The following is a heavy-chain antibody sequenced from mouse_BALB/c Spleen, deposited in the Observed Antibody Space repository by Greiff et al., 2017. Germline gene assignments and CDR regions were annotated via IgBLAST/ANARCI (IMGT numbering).Heavy chain of an antibody. CDR2: ISSGGGST. D-gene: IGHD1-1*02. CDR1: GFAFSSYD. J-gene: IGHJ4*01. V-gene: IGHV5-12-1*01. Sequence: EVMLVESGGGLVKPGGSLKLSCAASGFAFSSYDMSWVRQTPEKRLEWVAYISSGGGSTYYPDTVKGRFTISRDNAKNTLYLQMSSLKSEDTAMYYCARRGNGTYYYAMDYWGQGTSVTVSS. CDR3: ARRGNGTYYYAMDY.